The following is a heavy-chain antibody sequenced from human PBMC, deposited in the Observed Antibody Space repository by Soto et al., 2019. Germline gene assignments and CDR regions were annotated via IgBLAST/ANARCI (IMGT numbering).Heavy chain of an antibody. D-gene: IGHD1-1*01. CDR1: GFTFSGYP. V-gene: IGHV3-23*01. J-gene: IGHJ6*03. CDR3: AKDHDPYYYYYMDV. Sequence: GGSLRLSCAASGFTFSGYPRSWVRRPPGKGLEWVSAISGSGGSTYYADSVKGRFTISRDNSKNTLYLQMNSLRAEDTAVYYCAKDHDPYYYYYMDVWGKGTTVTVSS. CDR2: ISGSGGST.